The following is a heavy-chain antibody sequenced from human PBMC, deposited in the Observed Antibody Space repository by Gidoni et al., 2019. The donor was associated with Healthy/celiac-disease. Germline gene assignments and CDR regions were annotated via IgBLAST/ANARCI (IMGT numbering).Heavy chain of an antibody. CDR2: IKQDGSEK. V-gene: IGHV3-7*03. D-gene: IGHD3-22*01. CDR1: GFTFSSYW. CDR3: ASILDYDSSGYYGFHY. J-gene: IGHJ4*02. Sequence: EVQLVESGGGLVQPGGSLRLSCAASGFTFSSYWMSWVRQAPGKGLEWVANIKQDGSEKYYVDSVKGRFTISRDNAKNSLYLQMNSLRAEDTAVYYCASILDYDSSGYYGFHYWGQGTLVTVSS.